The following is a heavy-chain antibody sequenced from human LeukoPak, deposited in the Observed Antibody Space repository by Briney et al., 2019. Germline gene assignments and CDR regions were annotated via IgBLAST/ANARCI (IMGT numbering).Heavy chain of an antibody. CDR3: AKEPLDFWSGYFDY. Sequence: PGGSLRLSCAASGFTFSRYGMHWVRQAPGKGLEWVAFIRSDGSNKYYADSVKGRFTISRDNSKNTLYLQMNSLRAEDTAVYYCAKEPLDFWSGYFDYWGQGTLVTVSS. D-gene: IGHD3-3*01. J-gene: IGHJ4*02. V-gene: IGHV3-30*02. CDR1: GFTFSRYG. CDR2: IRSDGSNK.